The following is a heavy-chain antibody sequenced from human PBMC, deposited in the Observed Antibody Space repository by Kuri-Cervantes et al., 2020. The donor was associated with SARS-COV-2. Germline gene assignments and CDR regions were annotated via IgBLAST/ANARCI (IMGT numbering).Heavy chain of an antibody. Sequence: ASVKVSCKASGYTFSAYFLHWVRQAPGQGLEWLGWITPNTGATHYAQSFQGSVTMTSDTSIDTAYLDVSNLRSDDTAVYYCARDFWPSGGYFDYWGQGTLVTVSS. V-gene: IGHV1-2*02. CDR1: GYTFSAYF. CDR2: ITPNTGAT. CDR3: ARDFWPSGGYFDY. D-gene: IGHD3-10*01. J-gene: IGHJ4*02.